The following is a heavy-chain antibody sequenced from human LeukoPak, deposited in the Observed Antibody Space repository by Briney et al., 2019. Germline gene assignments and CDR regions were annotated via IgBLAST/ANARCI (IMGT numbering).Heavy chain of an antibody. CDR3: AKDRITVFGVVPDV. J-gene: IGHJ6*04. V-gene: IGHV3-23*01. D-gene: IGHD3-3*01. CDR2: ISGSGGST. CDR1: GFTFSSYA. Sequence: GGALRLFCAASGFTFSSYAMSWVRQAPGKGLEGVSAISGSGGSTYYADSVKGRFTISRDNSKNTLYLQMNSLRAEDTAVYYCAKDRITVFGVVPDVWGKGTTVTVSS.